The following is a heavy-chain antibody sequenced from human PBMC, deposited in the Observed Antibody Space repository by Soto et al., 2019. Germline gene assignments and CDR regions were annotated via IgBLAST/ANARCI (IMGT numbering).Heavy chain of an antibody. V-gene: IGHV3-23*01. CDR3: ARGPRAPPPHDYGMDV. J-gene: IGHJ6*02. CDR1: GFTFSSHV. Sequence: GGCLRLSCAAAGFTFSSHVMNWVRQAPGKGLEWVAAISGGGGTTYYGDSVEGRFTMSRDNSKNTLYLQMNSLRADDTAVYYCARGPRAPPPHDYGMDVWGQGTTVTVSS. CDR2: ISGGGGTT.